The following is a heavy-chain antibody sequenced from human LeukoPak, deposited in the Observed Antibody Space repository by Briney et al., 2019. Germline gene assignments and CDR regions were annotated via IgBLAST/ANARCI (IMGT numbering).Heavy chain of an antibody. D-gene: IGHD2-21*02. Sequence: SCKASGGTFSSHAMSWVRQAPGKGLEWVSAISGSGGSTYYADSVKGRFTISRDNSKNTLYLQMNSLRAEDTAVYYCAKVVVTTGWYFDLWGRGTLVTVSS. CDR1: GGTFSSHA. V-gene: IGHV3-23*01. CDR2: ISGSGGST. CDR3: AKVVVTTGWYFDL. J-gene: IGHJ2*01.